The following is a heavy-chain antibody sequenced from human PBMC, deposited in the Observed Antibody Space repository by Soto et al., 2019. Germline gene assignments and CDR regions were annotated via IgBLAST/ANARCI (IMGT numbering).Heavy chain of an antibody. V-gene: IGHV3-33*08. CDR1: GFTFSSYA. J-gene: IGHJ4*02. CDR3: ARENYYDTSGLDY. CDR2: IWYDGNSK. Sequence: PGGSLRLSCAASGFTFSSYAMSWVRQAPGKGLEWVAGIWYDGNSKYYEDSVKGRFTISRDNSKNTLYLEMNSLRGDDTAVYYCARENYYDTSGLDYWGQGTLVTVSS. D-gene: IGHD3-22*01.